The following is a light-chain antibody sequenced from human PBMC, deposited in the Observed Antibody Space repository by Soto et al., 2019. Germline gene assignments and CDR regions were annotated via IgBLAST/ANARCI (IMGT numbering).Light chain of an antibody. CDR3: SLYTSENAYV. CDR1: STDFVSYNR. J-gene: IGLJ1*01. Sequence: QSALTQPPSVSGSPEQSVTISCTGTSTDFVSYNRVSWYQQPPGTAPKLMIYEVSKRPPGVPDRFSGSKSGNTASLTISGLQAADEADYYCSLYTSENAYVFGTGTKVTVL. V-gene: IGLV2-18*01. CDR2: EVS.